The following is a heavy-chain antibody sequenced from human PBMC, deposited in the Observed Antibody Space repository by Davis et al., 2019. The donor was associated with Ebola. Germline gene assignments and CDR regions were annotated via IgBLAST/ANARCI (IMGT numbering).Heavy chain of an antibody. CDR1: GESFSDYF. CDR3: ARTMIVVAGMDV. D-gene: IGHD3-22*01. Sequence: GSLRLSCAVYGESFSDYFWSWIRQPPGKGLEWIGSIYYSGSTYYNSSLKSRVTISVDTSKNQFSLKLSSVTAADTAVYYCARTMIVVAGMDVWGQGTTVTVSS. CDR2: IYYSGST. J-gene: IGHJ6*02. V-gene: IGHV4-34*01.